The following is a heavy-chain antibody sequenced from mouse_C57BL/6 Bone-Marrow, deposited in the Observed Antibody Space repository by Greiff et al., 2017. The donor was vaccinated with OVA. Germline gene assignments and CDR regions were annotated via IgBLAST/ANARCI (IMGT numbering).Heavy chain of an antibody. V-gene: IGHV1-18*01. J-gene: IGHJ1*03. D-gene: IGHD2-3*01. CDR2: INPNNGGT. Sequence: VQLKESGPELVKPGASVKIPCKASGYTFTDYNMDWVKQSHGKSLEWIGDINPNNGGTIYNQKFKGKATLTVDTSSSTAYMELRSLTSEDTAGYYCARPPPIYDGDYDWYCEVWGTGTAITVSS. CDR3: ARPPPIYDGDYDWYCEV. CDR1: GYTFTDYN.